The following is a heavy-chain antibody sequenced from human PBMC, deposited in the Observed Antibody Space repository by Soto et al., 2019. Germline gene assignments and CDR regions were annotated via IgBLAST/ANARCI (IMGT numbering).Heavy chain of an antibody. D-gene: IGHD2-15*01. CDR1: GGSASRGSYY. Sequence: PWGTLSLTCTVPGGSASRGSYYWSWLRRPPGKGLEWIGYIYYSGSTNYNPSLKSRVTISVDTSKNQFSLKLSSVTAADTAVYYCARESNFCSGGSCYRYYFDDWGQGPLVTFSS. V-gene: IGHV4-61*01. J-gene: IGHJ4*02. CDR2: IYYSGST. CDR3: ARESNFCSGGSCYRYYFDD.